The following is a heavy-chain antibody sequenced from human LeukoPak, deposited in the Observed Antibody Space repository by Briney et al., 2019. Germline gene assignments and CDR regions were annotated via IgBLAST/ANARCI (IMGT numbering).Heavy chain of an antibody. CDR3: ARIRGYDFRGD. D-gene: IGHD5-12*01. J-gene: IGHJ4*02. CDR1: GGSFSAYH. V-gene: IGHV4-34*01. Sequence: SETLSLTCAVYGGSFSAYHWSWIRQPPGKGLEWIGEINHSGGTNYNPSLKSRVTISLDTSKNQFSLKLTSVTAADTAVYYCARIRGYDFRGDWGQGTLVTVSS. CDR2: INHSGGT.